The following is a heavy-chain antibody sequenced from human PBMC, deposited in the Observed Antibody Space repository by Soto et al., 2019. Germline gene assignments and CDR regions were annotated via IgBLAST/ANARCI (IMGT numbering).Heavy chain of an antibody. CDR1: GFTFSTYW. V-gene: IGHV3-74*01. CDR2: INGDGSKT. CDR3: ARGQYCSGGTCYSAPDY. Sequence: EVQLVESGGGLVQPGGSLRIFCGASGFTFSTYWMYWVRQAPGKGLVWVSRINGDGSKTSYADSVKGRFTISRDNAKNTLYRQMNSLRAEDTALYYCARGQYCSGGTCYSAPDYWGQGTLVTVSS. J-gene: IGHJ4*02. D-gene: IGHD2-15*01.